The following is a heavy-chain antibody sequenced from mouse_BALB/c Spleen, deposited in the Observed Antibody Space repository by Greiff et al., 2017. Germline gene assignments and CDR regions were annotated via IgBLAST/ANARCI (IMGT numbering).Heavy chain of an antibody. J-gene: IGHJ4*01. CDR3: ARGDYDYDDAMDY. D-gene: IGHD2-4*01. CDR1: GFTFSSFG. CDR2: ISSGSSTI. V-gene: IGHV5-17*02. Sequence: EVQRVESGGGLVQPGGSRKLSCAASGFTFSSFGMHWVRQAPEKGLEWVAYISSGSSTIYYADTVKGRFTISRDNPKNTLFLQMTSLRSEDTAMYYCARGDYDYDDAMDYWGQGTSVTVSS.